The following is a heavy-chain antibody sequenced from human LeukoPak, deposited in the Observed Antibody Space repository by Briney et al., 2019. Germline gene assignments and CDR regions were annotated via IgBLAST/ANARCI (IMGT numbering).Heavy chain of an antibody. CDR3: ARGDSSSFSYYYYYGMDV. CDR2: IWYDGSNK. J-gene: IGHJ6*02. CDR1: GFTFSSYG. Sequence: SGGSLRLSCSASGFTFSSYGMHWVRQAPGKGLEWVTVIWYDGSNKYYADSVKGRFTISRDNSKNTLYLQMNSLRAEDTAVYYCARGDSSSFSYYYYYGMDVWGQGTTVTVSS. D-gene: IGHD6-6*01. V-gene: IGHV3-33*08.